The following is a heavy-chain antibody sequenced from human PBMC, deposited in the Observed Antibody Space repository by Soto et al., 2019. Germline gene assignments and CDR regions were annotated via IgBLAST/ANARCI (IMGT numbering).Heavy chain of an antibody. CDR2: IYWDDDK. V-gene: IGHV2-5*02. CDR3: AHEYSSNYYFDY. Sequence: QITLKESGPTLVKPTQTLTLTYTFSGFSLSTSGVGVGWIRQPPGKALEWLALIYWDDDKRYSPSLKSRLTITKDTSKHQVVLTMTNMDPVDTATYFCAHEYSSNYYFDYWGQGTPVTVSS. J-gene: IGHJ4*02. D-gene: IGHD6-6*01. CDR1: GFSLSTSGVG.